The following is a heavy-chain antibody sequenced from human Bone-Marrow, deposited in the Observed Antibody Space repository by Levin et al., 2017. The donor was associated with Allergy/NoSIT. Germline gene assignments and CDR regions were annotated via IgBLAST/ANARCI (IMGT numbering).Heavy chain of an antibody. CDR2: MNPNSGNT. CDR3: ARGASRSFDN. V-gene: IGHV1-8*01. CDR1: GYTFTSYE. J-gene: IGHJ4*02. Sequence: GESLKISCKAAGYTFTSYEIHWVRQATGQGLEWMGWMNPNSGNTGYAQKFQGRVTMTRDTPITTAYMELSSLRSDDTAVYYCARGASRSFDNWGQGTLVTVSS.